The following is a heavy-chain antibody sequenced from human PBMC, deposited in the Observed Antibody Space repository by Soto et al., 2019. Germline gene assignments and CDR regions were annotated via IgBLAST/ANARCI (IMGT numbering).Heavy chain of an antibody. V-gene: IGHV1-69*12. CDR3: ARARASSCPVGCWFDP. D-gene: IGHD2-15*01. Sequence: QVQLVQSGAEVKKPGSSVKVSCKASGGTFSSYAISWVRQAPGQGLEWMGGIIPIFGTGNYAQKFQGRVTITADESTSTAYMERSSVRSEDTAVYYCARARASSCPVGCWFDPWGQGTLVTVSS. CDR1: GGTFSSYA. CDR2: IIPIFGTG. J-gene: IGHJ5*02.